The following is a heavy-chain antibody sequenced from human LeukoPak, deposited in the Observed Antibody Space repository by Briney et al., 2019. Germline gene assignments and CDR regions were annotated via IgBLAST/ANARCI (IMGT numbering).Heavy chain of an antibody. CDR2: IYSGGST. J-gene: IGHJ4*02. V-gene: IGHV3-NL1*01. CDR3: ATEGGY. Sequence: PGMSLRLSCIASGFTFSSYGMHWVRQAPGQGLEWVSVIYSGGSTYYADSVKGRFTISRDNSKNTLYLQMNSLRAEDTAVYYCATEGGYWGQGTLVTVSS. D-gene: IGHD1-14*01. CDR1: GFTFSSYG.